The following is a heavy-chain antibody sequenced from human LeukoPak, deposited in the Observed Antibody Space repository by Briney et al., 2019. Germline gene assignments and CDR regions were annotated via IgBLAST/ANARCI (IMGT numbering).Heavy chain of an antibody. V-gene: IGHV4-34*01. CDR2: INHSGST. J-gene: IGHJ4*02. CDR3: ARRGNWGSTWFDY. CDR1: GGSFSGYY. Sequence: PSETLSLTCAVYGGSFSGYYWSWIRQPPGKGLEWIGEINHSGSTNYNPSLKSRVTISVDTSKNQFSLKLSSVTAADTAVYYCARRGNWGSTWFDYWGQGTLVTVSS. D-gene: IGHD7-27*01.